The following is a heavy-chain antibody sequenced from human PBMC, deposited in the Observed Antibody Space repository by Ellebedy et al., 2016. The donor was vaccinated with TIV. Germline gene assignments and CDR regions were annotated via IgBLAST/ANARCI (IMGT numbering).Heavy chain of an antibody. CDR3: ARSLGTTILFYFDY. V-gene: IGHV4-59*08. D-gene: IGHD1-26*01. CDR2: FYHGGIP. Sequence: MPSETLSLTCAVSGGSINSSYWTWIRQPPGEALEWIAYFYHGGIPIYSPSLKSRVSISVDTPKNHFSLRLRSVTAADTAVYYCARSLGTTILFYFDYWGQGTLVTVSS. J-gene: IGHJ4*02. CDR1: GGSINSSY.